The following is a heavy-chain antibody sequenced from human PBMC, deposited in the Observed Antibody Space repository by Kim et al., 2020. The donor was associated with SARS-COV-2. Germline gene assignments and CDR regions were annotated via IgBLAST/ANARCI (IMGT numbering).Heavy chain of an antibody. V-gene: IGHV3-30*03. CDR2: ISYDGSNK. Sequence: GGSLRLSCAASGFTFSSYGMHWVRQAPGKGLEWVAVISYDGSNKYYADSVKGRFTISRDNSKNTLYLQMNSLRAEDTAVYYCTVAVAGPYYFDYWGQGTLVTVSS. CDR3: TVAVAGPYYFDY. D-gene: IGHD6-19*01. CDR1: GFTFSSYG. J-gene: IGHJ4*02.